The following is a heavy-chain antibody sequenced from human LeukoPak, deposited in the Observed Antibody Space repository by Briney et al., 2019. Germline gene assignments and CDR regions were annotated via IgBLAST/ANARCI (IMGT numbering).Heavy chain of an antibody. CDR3: ARHPYSGWYAGTFDY. CDR1: GGSFSGYY. V-gene: IGHV4-34*01. CDR2: INHSGST. J-gene: IGHJ4*02. Sequence: SETLSLTCAVYGGSFSGYYWSWIRQPPGKGLEWSGEINHSGSTNYNPSLKSRVTISVDTSKNQFALKLSSVTAADTAVYYCARHPYSGWYAGTFDYWGQGTLVTVSS. D-gene: IGHD6-19*01.